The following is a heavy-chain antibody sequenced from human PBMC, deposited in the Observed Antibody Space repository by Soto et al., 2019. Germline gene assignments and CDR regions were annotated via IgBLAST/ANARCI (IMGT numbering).Heavy chain of an antibody. V-gene: IGHV3-30*18. J-gene: IGHJ4*02. D-gene: IGHD4-4*01. CDR2: ISYDGSNK. CDR1: GFTFSGYG. CDR3: AKDSTVTPPFDY. Sequence: PGGSLRLSCAASGFTFSGYGMHWVRQAPGKGLEWVAVISYDGSNKYYADSVKGRFTISRDNSKNTLYLQMNSLRAEDTAVYYCAKDSTVTPPFDYWGQGTLVTVSS.